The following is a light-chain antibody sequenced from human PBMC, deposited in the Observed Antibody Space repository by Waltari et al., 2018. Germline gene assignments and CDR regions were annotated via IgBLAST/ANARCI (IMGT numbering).Light chain of an antibody. CDR3: QQYGRSPWT. CDR2: GAS. J-gene: IGKJ1*01. CDR1: QSVTSGY. Sequence: ESVLTQSPGTLSLSPGDRATLSCRASQSVTSGYLAWYQQKPGQAPTLLISGASRRASGIPDRFSGSGSGTDFTLTINRLEPEDFAVYYCQQYGRSPWTFGQWTKVEIK. V-gene: IGKV3-20*01.